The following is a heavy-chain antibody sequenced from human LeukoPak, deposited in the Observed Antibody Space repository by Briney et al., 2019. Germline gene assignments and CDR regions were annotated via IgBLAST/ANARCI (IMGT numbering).Heavy chain of an antibody. V-gene: IGHV3-7*01. Sequence: GGSLRLSCAASGFTFSSYWMSWVRQAPGKGLEWVANIKQDGSEKYYVDSVKGRFTISRDNAKNSLYLQMNSLRAEDTAVYYCARVRRQWLVHYYFDYWGRGTLVTVSS. CDR3: ARVRRQWLVHYYFDY. J-gene: IGHJ4*02. CDR2: IKQDGSEK. CDR1: GFTFSSYW. D-gene: IGHD6-19*01.